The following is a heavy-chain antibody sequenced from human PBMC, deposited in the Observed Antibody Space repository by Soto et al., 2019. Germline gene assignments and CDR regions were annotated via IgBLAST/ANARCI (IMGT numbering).Heavy chain of an antibody. CDR1: EFSLGTSGVG. J-gene: IGHJ4*01. V-gene: IGHV2-5*02. D-gene: IGHD1-26*01. CDR3: AHRRSGLGIFDY. CDR2: IYWDDER. Sequence: QITLKESGPTLVKPTQTLTLTCTVSEFSLGTSGVGVGWIRQPPGKALEWLALIYWDDERRYSPSLNNKHTIPNDTSRNQVVLTMTHMDPVDTATYYCAHRRSGLGIFDYWGQGILVTVSS.